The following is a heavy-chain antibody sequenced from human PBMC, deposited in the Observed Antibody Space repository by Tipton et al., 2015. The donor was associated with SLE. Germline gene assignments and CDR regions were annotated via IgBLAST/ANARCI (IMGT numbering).Heavy chain of an antibody. D-gene: IGHD3-3*02. CDR2: ISYDGSNK. Sequence: SLRLSCAASGFTFSSYAMHWVRQAPGKGLEWVAVISYDGSNKYYADSVKGRFTISRDNSKNTLYLQMNSLRAEDTAVYYCARSLLAHFVYGMDVWGQGTTVTVSS. V-gene: IGHV3-30*04. J-gene: IGHJ6*02. CDR3: ARSLLAHFVYGMDV. CDR1: GFTFSSYA.